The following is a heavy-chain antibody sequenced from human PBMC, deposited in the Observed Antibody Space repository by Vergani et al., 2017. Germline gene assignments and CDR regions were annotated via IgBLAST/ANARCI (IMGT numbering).Heavy chain of an antibody. D-gene: IGHD2-8*01. V-gene: IGHV3-33*08. CDR1: GFTVSSNY. CDR2: IWYDGSNK. J-gene: IGHJ4*02. Sequence: VQLVESGGGLVQPGGSLRLSCAASGFTVSSNYMSWVRQAPGKGLEWVAGIWYDGSNKYYADSVKGRFTISRDNYKNTLYLQMNSLRAEDTAVYYCARGPKDIVLMVYAIHYYFDYWGQGTLVTVSS. CDR3: ARGPKDIVLMVYAIHYYFDY.